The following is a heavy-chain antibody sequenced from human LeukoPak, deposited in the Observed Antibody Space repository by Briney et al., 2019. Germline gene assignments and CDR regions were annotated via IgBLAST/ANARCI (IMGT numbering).Heavy chain of an antibody. CDR2: ISPNSGGT. Sequence: ASVKVSCKASGYTFTGCYMHWVRQAPGQGLEWMGWISPNSGGTNYAQKFQGRVTMTRDTSISTAYMELSRLRSDDTAVYYCARDREGYYYDSSGYYGYWGQGTLVTVSS. CDR1: GYTFTGCY. D-gene: IGHD3-22*01. J-gene: IGHJ4*02. CDR3: ARDREGYYYDSSGYYGY. V-gene: IGHV1-2*02.